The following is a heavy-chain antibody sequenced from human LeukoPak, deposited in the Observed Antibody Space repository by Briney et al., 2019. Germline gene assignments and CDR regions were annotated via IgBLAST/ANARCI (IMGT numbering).Heavy chain of an antibody. D-gene: IGHD7-27*01. J-gene: IGHJ6*03. V-gene: IGHV4-59*04. CDR2: IYHSGTT. CDR1: GGSISSYY. CDR3: ARGNVVWGYYYYYYMDV. Sequence: SETLSLTCTVYGGSISSYYWSWIRQPPGKGLEWIGSIYHSGTTYYNPSLKSRVTISVDTSKNQFSLKLSSVTAADTAVYYCARGNVVWGYYYYYYMDVWGKGTTVTISS.